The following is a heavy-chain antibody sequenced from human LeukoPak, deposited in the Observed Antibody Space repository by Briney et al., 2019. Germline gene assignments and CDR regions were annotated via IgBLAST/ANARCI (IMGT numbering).Heavy chain of an antibody. V-gene: IGHV1-18*01. CDR1: GYSFTSCG. D-gene: IGHD3-9*01. CDR2: ISTYNSNT. Sequence: ASVKLSFTASGYSFTSCGISWRRQAPGQGQEWMGWISTYNSNTNYSHKLQGRVTMNTDTSTSTVYMELRSLRSDDTAVYYCARAGYYDILTGYWGRYYYYYYMDVWGKGTTVTISS. J-gene: IGHJ6*03. CDR3: ARAGYYDILTGYWGRYYYYYYMDV.